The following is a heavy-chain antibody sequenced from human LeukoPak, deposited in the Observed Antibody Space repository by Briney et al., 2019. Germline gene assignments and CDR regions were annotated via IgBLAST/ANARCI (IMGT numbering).Heavy chain of an antibody. CDR1: GGSISSYY. CDR3: ARVGGITMVRGLIDY. D-gene: IGHD3-10*01. V-gene: IGHV4-59*08. CDR2: IYYSGST. Sequence: PSETLSLTCTVSGGSISSYYWSWIRQPPGKGLEWIGYIYYSGSTNYNPSLKSRVTISVDTSKNQFSLKLSSVTAADTAVYYCARVGGITMVRGLIDYWGQGTLVTVSS. J-gene: IGHJ4*02.